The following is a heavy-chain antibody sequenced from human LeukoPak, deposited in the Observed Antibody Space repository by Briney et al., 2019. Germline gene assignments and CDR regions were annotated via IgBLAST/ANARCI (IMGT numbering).Heavy chain of an antibody. Sequence: SVKVSCKASGGTFSSYAISWLRQAPGQGLEWMGGIIPIFGTANYAQKFQGRVTITADESTSTAYMELSSLRSEDTAVYYCARDGPLNYYDSSGALDYWGQGTLVTVSS. V-gene: IGHV1-69*13. D-gene: IGHD3-22*01. CDR2: IIPIFGTA. CDR1: GGTFSSYA. CDR3: ARDGPLNYYDSSGALDY. J-gene: IGHJ4*02.